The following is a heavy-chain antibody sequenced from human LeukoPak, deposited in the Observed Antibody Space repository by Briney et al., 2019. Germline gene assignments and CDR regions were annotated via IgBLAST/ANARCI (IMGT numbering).Heavy chain of an antibody. CDR1: GFTFSNYA. V-gene: IGHV3-23*01. D-gene: IGHD3-10*01. CDR2: ICGHGISI. J-gene: IGHJ4*02. Sequence: PGGSLRLSCAASGFTFSNYAMSWVRQAPGKGLEWVSGICGHGISIYYADSVKGRFTISRDNSKSTLYLVMNSLRAEDTAVYYCAKEDGNYGSGSYYYFDYWGQGTLVTVSS. CDR3: AKEDGNYGSGSYYYFDY.